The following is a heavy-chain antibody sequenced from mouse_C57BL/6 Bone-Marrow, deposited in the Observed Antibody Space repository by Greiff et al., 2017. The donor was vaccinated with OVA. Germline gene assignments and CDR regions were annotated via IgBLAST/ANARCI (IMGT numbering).Heavy chain of an antibody. CDR2: IHPNSGST. D-gene: IGHD1-1*01. V-gene: IGHV1-64*01. J-gene: IGHJ2*01. Sequence: VQLQQPGAELVKPGASVKLSCKASGYTFTSYWMHWVKQRPGQGLEWIGMIHPNSGSTNYNEKFKSKATLTVDKSSSTAYMQLSSLTSEDSAVYYCARYATTVVATDYWGQGTTLTVSS. CDR3: ARYATTVVATDY. CDR1: GYTFTSYW.